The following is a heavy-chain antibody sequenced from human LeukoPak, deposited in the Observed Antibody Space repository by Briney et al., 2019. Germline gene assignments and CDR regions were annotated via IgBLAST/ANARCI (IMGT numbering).Heavy chain of an antibody. CDR1: GFTVSSYW. J-gene: IGHJ4*02. CDR2: INMDGSDT. V-gene: IGHV3-74*01. D-gene: IGHD5-18*01. CDR3: ARDDRGGYISGSSGFDS. Sequence: GGSLRLSCASSGFTVSSYWMRWVRQVPGEGLLWVSRINMDGSDTTYADSVRGRFTISRDNAKNTLYLQMSSLRAEPKAVYHCARDDRGGYISGSSGFDSSGQGTQVTVSS.